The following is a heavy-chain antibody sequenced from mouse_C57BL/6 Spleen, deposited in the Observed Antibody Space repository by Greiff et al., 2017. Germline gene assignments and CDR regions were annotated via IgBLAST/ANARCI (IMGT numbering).Heavy chain of an antibody. CDR3: ARATLLAMDY. CDR1: GYSITSGYY. CDR2: ISYDGSN. J-gene: IGHJ4*01. V-gene: IGHV3-6*01. D-gene: IGHD1-1*01. Sequence: EVQLQESGPGLVKPSQSLSLTCSVTGYSITSGYYWNWIRQFPGNKLEWMGYISYDGSNNSNPSLKNRISLTRDTSKNQFFLKLNSLTTEDTATYFCARATLLAMDYWAQGPSATVSS.